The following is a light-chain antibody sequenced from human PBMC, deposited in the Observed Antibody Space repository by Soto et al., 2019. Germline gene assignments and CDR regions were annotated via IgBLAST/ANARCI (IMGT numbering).Light chain of an antibody. CDR3: QQYDKWPRT. CDR2: DAS. Sequence: EIVMTQSPGTLSVSPGERATLFCRASQSVRSSLAWYQQKPGQAPRLFIYDASTRATAVPARFTAGGSGTEFTLTISSLQSDDLAVYYCQQYDKWPRTFGQGTKVDIK. V-gene: IGKV3-15*01. CDR1: QSVRSS. J-gene: IGKJ1*01.